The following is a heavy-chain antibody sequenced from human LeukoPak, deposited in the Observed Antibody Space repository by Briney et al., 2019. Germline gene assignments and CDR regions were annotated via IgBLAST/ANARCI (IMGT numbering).Heavy chain of an antibody. D-gene: IGHD3-3*01. J-gene: IGHJ5*02. CDR3: AKGRSNTYYDFWSGYYGWFDP. V-gene: IGHV3-9*01. CDR1: GFTFDDYA. CDR2: ISWDSGSI. Sequence: GGSLRLSCAASGFTFDDYAMHWVRQAPGKGLEWVSGISWDSGSICYADSVKGRFTISRDNAKNSLYLQMNSLRAEDTALYYCAKGRSNTYYDFWSGYYGWFDPWGQGRLVTVSS.